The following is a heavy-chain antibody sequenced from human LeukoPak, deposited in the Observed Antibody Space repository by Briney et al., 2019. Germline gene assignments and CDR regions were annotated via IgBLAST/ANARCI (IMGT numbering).Heavy chain of an antibody. V-gene: IGHV1-18*01. Sequence: EASVKVSCKASGYTFTSYGISWVRQSPGQGLEWMGWISAYNGNTNYAQKLQGRVTMTTDTSTSTAYMELRSLRSDDTAVYYCARDRGIAAAGIWGDYWGQGTLVTVSS. J-gene: IGHJ4*02. D-gene: IGHD6-13*01. CDR1: GYTFTSYG. CDR2: ISAYNGNT. CDR3: ARDRGIAAAGIWGDY.